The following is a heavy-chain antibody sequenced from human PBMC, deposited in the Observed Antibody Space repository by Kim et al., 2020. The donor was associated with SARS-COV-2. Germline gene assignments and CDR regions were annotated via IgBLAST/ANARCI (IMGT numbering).Heavy chain of an antibody. V-gene: IGHV4-34*01. CDR1: GESFSAYY. CDR2: INYSGSA. CDR3: AREGANWFDP. Sequence: SETLSLTCDVHGESFSAYYWSWMRQPPGKGLEWIGEINYSGSANSNPSLKSRVTIFIDKSKNQVSLKLTSVTAAHTAMYYCAREGANWFDPWGQGTLVTV. J-gene: IGHJ5*02.